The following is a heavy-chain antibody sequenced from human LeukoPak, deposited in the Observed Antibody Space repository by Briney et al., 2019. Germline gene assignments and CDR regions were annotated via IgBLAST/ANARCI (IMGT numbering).Heavy chain of an antibody. V-gene: IGHV5-51*01. Sequence: GASLQISCKGSGYSFTSYWIGWVRQLPGKGLEWMGIIYPGDSDTRYSPSFQGQVTISADKSISTAYLQWSSLKASDTAMYYCARFDRSRPGLSDYWGQGTLVTVSS. CDR1: GYSFTSYW. J-gene: IGHJ4*02. D-gene: IGHD6-6*01. CDR3: ARFDRSRPGLSDY. CDR2: IYPGDSDT.